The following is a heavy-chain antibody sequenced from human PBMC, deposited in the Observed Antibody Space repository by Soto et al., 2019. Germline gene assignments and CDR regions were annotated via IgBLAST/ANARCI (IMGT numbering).Heavy chain of an antibody. V-gene: IGHV3-7*05. J-gene: IGHJ4*03. CDR2: IKQDGSEK. CDR1: GFTFSSYW. Sequence: GGSLRLSCAASGFTFSSYWMSWVRQAPGKGLEWVANIKQDGSEKYYVDSVKGRFTISRDNAKNSLYLQMNSLRAEDTAVYYCARVGEVNYDSLVFAFDCWGQGTLVTGSS. CDR3: ARVGEVNYDSLVFAFDC. D-gene: IGHD3-3*01.